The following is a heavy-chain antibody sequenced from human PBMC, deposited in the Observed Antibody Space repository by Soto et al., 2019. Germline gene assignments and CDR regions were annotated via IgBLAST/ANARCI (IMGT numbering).Heavy chain of an antibody. CDR2: ISYDGSNK. Sequence: PGGSLRLSCAASGFTFSSYGMHWVRQAPGKGLEWVAVISYDGSNKYYADSVKGRFTISRDNSKNTLYLQMNSLRAEDTAVYYCAKDRDYYDRSSYVMDVCGQGTTVTVSS. CDR1: GFTFSSYG. D-gene: IGHD3-22*01. CDR3: AKDRDYYDRSSYVMDV. J-gene: IGHJ6*02. V-gene: IGHV3-30*18.